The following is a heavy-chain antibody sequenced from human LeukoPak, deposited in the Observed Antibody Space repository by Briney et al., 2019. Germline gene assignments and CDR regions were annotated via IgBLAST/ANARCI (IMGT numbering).Heavy chain of an antibody. D-gene: IGHD3-10*01. J-gene: IGHJ4*02. CDR2: ISYSGST. CDR3: ARDGRAGSLFAY. Sequence: PSETLSLTCTVSGGSISGYYWSWIRQPPGKGLEWVGYISYSGSTNYNPSLKSRVTIPVDTSKNQFSLKLSSVTAADTAIYYCARDGRAGSLFAYWGQGTLVTASS. CDR1: GGSISGYY. V-gene: IGHV4-59*01.